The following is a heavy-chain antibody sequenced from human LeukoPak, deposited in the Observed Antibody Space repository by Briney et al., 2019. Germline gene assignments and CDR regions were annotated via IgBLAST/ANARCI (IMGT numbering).Heavy chain of an antibody. CDR1: GGSISSGGYY. CDR2: IYYSGST. V-gene: IGHV4-31*03. J-gene: IGHJ4*02. Sequence: PSQTLSLTCTVSGGSISSGGYYWSWIRQHPGKGLEWIGYIYYSGSTYYNPSLKSRVTISVDTSKNQFSLKLSSVTAADTAVYYCARSTAAGYIDYWGQGTLVTVSS. CDR3: ARSTAAGYIDY. D-gene: IGHD6-13*01.